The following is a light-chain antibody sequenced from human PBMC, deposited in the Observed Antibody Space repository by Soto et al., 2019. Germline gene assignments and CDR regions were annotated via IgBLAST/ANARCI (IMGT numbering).Light chain of an antibody. J-gene: IGKJ1*01. CDR1: QSVSSN. V-gene: IGKV3-15*01. Sequence: EIVMTQSPATLSVSPGERVTLSCTASQSVSSNLAWYRQSPGQAPRLLISGASTRAAGIPARFSGSGSGTEFTLTISSLRSEDFAVYYCQQYNNWPGTFGQGTKVDIK. CDR2: GAS. CDR3: QQYNNWPGT.